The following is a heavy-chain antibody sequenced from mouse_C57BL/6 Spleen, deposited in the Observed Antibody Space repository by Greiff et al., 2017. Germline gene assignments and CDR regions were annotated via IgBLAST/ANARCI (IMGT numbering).Heavy chain of an antibody. J-gene: IGHJ1*03. CDR3: AKEPSTTVGDWYFDV. Sequence: VQLQQSGPELVKPGASVKISCKASGYTFTDYYMNWVKQSHGKSLEWIGDINPNNGGTSYNQKFQGKATLTVDKSSSTAYMELRSLTSEDSAVYYCAKEPSTTVGDWYFDVWGTGTTVTVSS. CDR2: INPNNGGT. CDR1: GYTFTDYY. D-gene: IGHD1-1*01. V-gene: IGHV1-26*01.